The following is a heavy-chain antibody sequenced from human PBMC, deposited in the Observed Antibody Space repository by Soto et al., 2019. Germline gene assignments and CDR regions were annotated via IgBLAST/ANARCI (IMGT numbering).Heavy chain of an antibody. CDR3: ARDRATYCSSTSCGIDY. Sequence: PGGSLRLSCAASGFTFSSYGMHWVRQAPGKGLEWVAVIWYDGGNKYYADSVKGRFTISRDNSKNTLYLQMNSLRAEDTAVYYCARDRATYCSSTSCGIDYWGQGTLVTVSS. V-gene: IGHV3-33*01. J-gene: IGHJ4*02. D-gene: IGHD2-2*01. CDR2: IWYDGGNK. CDR1: GFTFSSYG.